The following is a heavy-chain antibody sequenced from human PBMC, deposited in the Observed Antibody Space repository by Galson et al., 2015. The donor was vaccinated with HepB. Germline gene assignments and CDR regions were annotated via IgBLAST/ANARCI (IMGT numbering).Heavy chain of an antibody. D-gene: IGHD3-3*01. CDR2: IKYDGGDK. V-gene: IGHV3-7*03. Sequence: SLRLSCAASGFTFSSYWMSWVRQAPGKGLEWVANIKYDGGDKYYVDSVKGRFTISRDNAKNSLYLQMNSLRAEDTAVYYCARDRANFDFWSASFDYWGQGTLVTVSS. CDR3: ARDRANFDFWSASFDY. CDR1: GFTFSSYW. J-gene: IGHJ4*02.